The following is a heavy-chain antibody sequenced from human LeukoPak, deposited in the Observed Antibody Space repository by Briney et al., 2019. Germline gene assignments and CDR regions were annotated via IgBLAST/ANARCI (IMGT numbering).Heavy chain of an antibody. CDR2: ISSDGGGT. J-gene: IGHJ6*03. CDR1: GFTFSSYW. D-gene: IGHD3-3*01. CDR3: VRGSLASGVVVYYYYYLDV. V-gene: IGHV3-74*01. Sequence: GGSLRLSCAASGFTFSSYWMHWVRQAPEKGLVWVSRISSDGGGTSSADSVKGRFTISRDNAKNTLYLQMNSLRAEDTAVYYCVRGSLASGVVVYYYYYLDVWGKGTTVTVSS.